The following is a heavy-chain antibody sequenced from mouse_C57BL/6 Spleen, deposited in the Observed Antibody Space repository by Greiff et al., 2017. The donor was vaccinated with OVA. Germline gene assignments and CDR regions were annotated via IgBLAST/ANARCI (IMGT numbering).Heavy chain of an antibody. Sequence: VQLQQPGAELVKPGASVKLSCKASGYTFTSYWMHWVKQRPGQGLEWIGMIHPNSGSTNYNEKFKSKATLTVDKSSSTAYMQLSSLTSEDSAVYYCARSGYYDYDGFDYWGQGTTLTVSS. J-gene: IGHJ2*01. V-gene: IGHV1-64*01. CDR1: GYTFTSYW. CDR3: ARSGYYDYDGFDY. CDR2: IHPNSGST. D-gene: IGHD2-4*01.